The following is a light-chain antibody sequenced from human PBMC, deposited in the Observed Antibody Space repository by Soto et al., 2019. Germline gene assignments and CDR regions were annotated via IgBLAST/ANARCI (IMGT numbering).Light chain of an antibody. CDR3: QQYGSSPLWT. CDR2: GAS. J-gene: IGKJ1*01. V-gene: IGKV3-20*01. CDR1: QSVSSSY. Sequence: IVLTQSPGTLSFSPGARATLSCRASQSVSSSYLAWYQQKPGQAPRLLIYGASSRATGIPDRFSGSVSGTDFTLTISRLEPEDFAAYYGQQYGSSPLWTFGQGTKVEIK.